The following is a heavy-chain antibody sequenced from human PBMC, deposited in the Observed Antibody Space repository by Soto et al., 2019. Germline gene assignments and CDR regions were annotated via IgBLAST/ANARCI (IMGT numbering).Heavy chain of an antibody. CDR3: AEEIEVAGDLDY. V-gene: IGHV3-30*18. D-gene: IGHD6-19*01. Sequence: GGSLRLSCIASGFTFSNYGIHWVRQAPGKGLEWVAVVSSDGYTKYYADSVKGRFTISRDNSKNTLYLQMDSLRPEDTAVYYCAEEIEVAGDLDYWGLGTLVTVSS. J-gene: IGHJ4*01. CDR1: GFTFSNYG. CDR2: VSSDGYTK.